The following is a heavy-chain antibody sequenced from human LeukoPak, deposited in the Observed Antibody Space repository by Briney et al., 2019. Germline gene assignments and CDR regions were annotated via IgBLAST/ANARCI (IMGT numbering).Heavy chain of an antibody. Sequence: GGSLRLSCEASGFTFGSYWMHWIRHAPGKGLVWVSRIHTDGSSTNYADSVKGRFTISRDNAKNTLFLQMDSLSVEDTGVYYCVRGGSGSSYGEFAYWGQGTLVTVSS. D-gene: IGHD5-18*01. V-gene: IGHV3-74*01. CDR2: IHTDGSST. CDR3: VRGGSGSSYGEFAY. J-gene: IGHJ4*02. CDR1: GFTFGSYW.